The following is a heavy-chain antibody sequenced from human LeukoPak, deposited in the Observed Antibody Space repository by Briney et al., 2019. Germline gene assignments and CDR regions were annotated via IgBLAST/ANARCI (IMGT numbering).Heavy chain of an antibody. J-gene: IGHJ5*02. Sequence: GGSLRLSCAASGFTFSSYGMSWVRQAPGKGLEWVSAISGSGGSTYYADSVKGRFTISRDNAKNSLYLQMNSLRAEDTAVYYCARYGWFDPWGQGTLVTVSS. CDR1: GFTFSSYG. CDR2: ISGSGGST. D-gene: IGHD4-17*01. V-gene: IGHV3-23*01. CDR3: ARYGWFDP.